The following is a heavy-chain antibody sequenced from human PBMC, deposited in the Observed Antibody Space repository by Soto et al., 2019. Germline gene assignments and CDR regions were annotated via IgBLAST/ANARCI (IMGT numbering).Heavy chain of an antibody. J-gene: IGHJ4*02. CDR2: IYNDGTYS. CDR1: GFIFKMYW. V-gene: IGHV3-74*01. Sequence: GGSLRLSCAASGFIFKMYWMHWVRQSPGKGLVWISRIYNDGTYSDYADSVRGRFTISRDNVNDTLYLQMNNLRAEDSGLYYCTSLPRPISTGTGAYWGQGTQVTVSS. CDR3: TSLPRPISTGTGAY. D-gene: IGHD3-10*01.